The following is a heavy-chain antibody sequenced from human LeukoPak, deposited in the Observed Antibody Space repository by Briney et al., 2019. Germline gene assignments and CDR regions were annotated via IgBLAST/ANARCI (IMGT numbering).Heavy chain of an antibody. J-gene: IGHJ4*01. V-gene: IGHV4-59*01. CDR2: IYYSGSA. CDR1: GGSINSYY. Sequence: SETLSLTCTVSGGSINSYYWSWIRQPPGKGLEWIGYIYYSGSANYNPSLKSRVTISRDTSKNQFSLKLRSVTAADTAVYYCTSGGMVSGDYWGHGTLVTVSS. D-gene: IGHD2-8*01. CDR3: TSGGMVSGDY.